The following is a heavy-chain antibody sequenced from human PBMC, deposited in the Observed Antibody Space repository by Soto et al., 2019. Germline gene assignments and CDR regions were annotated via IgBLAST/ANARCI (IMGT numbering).Heavy chain of an antibody. V-gene: IGHV4-30-2*01. Sequence: QLQLQESGSGLVRPSQTLSLTCAVSGGSISSGGYSWNWIRQPPGKGLEWIGYIYHSGSTLYNPSLKSRVTISVDKSKNHCSRKLTSVTAADTAVYYCARDHLEGNWFDPWGQGTLVTVSS. CDR2: IYHSGST. CDR3: ARDHLEGNWFDP. J-gene: IGHJ5*02. CDR1: GGSISSGGYS.